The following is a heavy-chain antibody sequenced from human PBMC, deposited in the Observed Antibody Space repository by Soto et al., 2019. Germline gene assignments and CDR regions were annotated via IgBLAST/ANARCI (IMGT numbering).Heavy chain of an antibody. D-gene: IGHD1-1*01. V-gene: IGHV1-18*01. CDR2: ISAHNGNT. Sequence: QVHLVQSGAEVKKPGASVKVSCQASGYAFTTYGITWVRQAPGQGLERMGWISAHNGNTNYAQKRKGRVTVTRDTFTSTADMELRGIRSDDTAVYYCARGRYGDYWGQGALVTVSS. J-gene: IGHJ4*02. CDR3: ARGRYGDY. CDR1: GYAFTTYG.